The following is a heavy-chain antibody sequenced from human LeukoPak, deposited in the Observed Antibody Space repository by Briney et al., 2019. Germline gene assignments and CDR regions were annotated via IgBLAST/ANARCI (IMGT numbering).Heavy chain of an antibody. CDR1: IGSINSTTYY. D-gene: IGHD3-3*01. CDR3: SRLGVVPAGNIDS. Sequence: PSETLSLPCTLSIGSINSTTYYWGWIRQPPGKGLEWIGNIYYRGSTYYNPSLKSRVTISVDTSKNQFSLRLTSVTAADTAVYYCSRLGVVPAGNIDSWGQGALVAVSS. J-gene: IGHJ4*02. CDR2: IYYRGST. V-gene: IGHV4-39*01.